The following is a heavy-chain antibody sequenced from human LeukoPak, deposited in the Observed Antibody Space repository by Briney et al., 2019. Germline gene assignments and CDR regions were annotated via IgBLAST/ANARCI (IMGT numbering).Heavy chain of an antibody. D-gene: IGHD4-17*01. CDR3: ATGAGPFDC. Sequence: RSETLSLTCTVSGGSISLWQWNWIRQPAGKGLEWIGRFYTGGGPNYNPSLKSRVTMSLDTSKNQFFLKLSSVTAADTVVYFCATGAGPFDCWGQGILVTVSS. V-gene: IGHV4-4*07. CDR2: FYTGGGP. J-gene: IGHJ4*02. CDR1: GGSISLWQ.